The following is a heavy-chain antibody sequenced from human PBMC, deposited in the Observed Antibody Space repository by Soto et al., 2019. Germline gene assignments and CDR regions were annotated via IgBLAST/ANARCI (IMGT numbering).Heavy chain of an antibody. CDR3: ARDHGGQSCNFIFDN. D-gene: IGHD3-16*01. CDR2: LCYHGSDT. Sequence: QVHLVESGGGVVKPGRSLRLSCATSGFTFSDYVMHWVRQAPGKGLEWVAVLCYHGSDTFYADYVKGRFTISRDNSKNTLYLQKNSLSAEDTAVYYCARDHGGQSCNFIFDNWRQGTAVTVSS. J-gene: IGHJ4*02. V-gene: IGHV3-33*01. CDR1: GFTFSDYV.